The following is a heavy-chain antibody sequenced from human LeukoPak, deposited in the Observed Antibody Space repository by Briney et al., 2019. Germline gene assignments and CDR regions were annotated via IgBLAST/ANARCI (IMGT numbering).Heavy chain of an antibody. V-gene: IGHV3-64*01. D-gene: IGHD3-3*01. Sequence: GGSLRLSCAASGFTFSSYAMHWVRQAPGKGLEYVSAISGNGGSTYYANSVKGRFTISRDNSKNTLYLQMGSLRAEDMAMYYCARSRGDFDFWSGSYRTCDYWGQGTLVTVSS. CDR1: GFTFSSYA. CDR2: ISGNGGST. CDR3: ARSRGDFDFWSGSYRTCDY. J-gene: IGHJ4*02.